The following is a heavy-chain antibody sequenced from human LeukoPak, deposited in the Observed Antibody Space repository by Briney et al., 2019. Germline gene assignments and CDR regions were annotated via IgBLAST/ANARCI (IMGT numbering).Heavy chain of an antibody. CDR2: IIPIFGTA. J-gene: IGHJ4*02. CDR1: GGTFSSYA. Sequence: SVKVSCKASGGTFSSYAVSWVRQAPGQGLEWMGGIIPIFGTANYAQKFQGRVTITADESTSTAYMELSSLRSEDTAVYYCAREDGYSSGSFDYWGQGTLVTVSS. V-gene: IGHV1-69*13. CDR3: AREDGYSSGSFDY. D-gene: IGHD6-19*01.